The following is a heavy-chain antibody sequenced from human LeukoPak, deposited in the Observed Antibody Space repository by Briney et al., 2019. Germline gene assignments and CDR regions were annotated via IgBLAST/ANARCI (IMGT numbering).Heavy chain of an antibody. J-gene: IGHJ4*02. CDR2: MNPYTGKT. CDR1: GYTFTGFD. Sequence: ASVKVSCKTSGYTFTGFDINWVRQAARQGLEWLGWMNPYTGKTGYAQKFQGRVTFTGDTSIRTAYMEVSSLTSEDTAVYYCARAPSPYYYDSSAYYSDYWGQGTLVTVSS. V-gene: IGHV1-8*03. D-gene: IGHD3-22*01. CDR3: ARAPSPYYYDSSAYYSDY.